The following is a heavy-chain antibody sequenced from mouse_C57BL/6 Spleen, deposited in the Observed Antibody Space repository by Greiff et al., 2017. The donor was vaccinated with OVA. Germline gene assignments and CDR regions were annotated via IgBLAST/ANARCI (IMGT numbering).Heavy chain of an antibody. J-gene: IGHJ4*01. CDR1: GYTFTSYW. CDR2: IDPSDSYT. V-gene: IGHV1-69*01. D-gene: IGHD2-2*01. Sequence: QVHVKQPGAELVMPGASVKLSCKASGYTFTSYWMHWVKQRPGQGLEWIGEIDPSDSYTNYNQKFKGKSTLTVDKSSSTAYMQLSSLTSEDSAVYYCARRGMVTTGSFYAMDYWGQGTSVTVSS. CDR3: ARRGMVTTGSFYAMDY.